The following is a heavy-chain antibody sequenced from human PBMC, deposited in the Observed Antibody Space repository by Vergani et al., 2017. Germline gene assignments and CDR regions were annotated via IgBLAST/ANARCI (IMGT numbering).Heavy chain of an antibody. CDR3: AKHFRVWGIDY. D-gene: IGHD3-16*01. Sequence: EVQRLESGGDLVQPGGSLRLSCAASGFTFIMHAMSWVRQAPGKGLEWVSTLSASDRRTHYADSVKGRFTISRDNSKNTLYLQMNSLRTDDTATYYCAKHFRVWGIDYWGQGTQVIVSS. CDR2: LSASDRRT. V-gene: IGHV3-23*01. J-gene: IGHJ4*02. CDR1: GFTFIMHA.